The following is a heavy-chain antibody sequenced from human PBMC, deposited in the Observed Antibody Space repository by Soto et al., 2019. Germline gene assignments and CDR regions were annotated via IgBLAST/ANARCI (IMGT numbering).Heavy chain of an antibody. J-gene: IGHJ1*01. CDR1: GGSISRSYW. CDR2: IYHTGTT. V-gene: IGHV4-4*02. Sequence: QVQLQESGPGLVNPSGTLSLTCAVSGGSISRSYWWSWVRQPPGKGLEWIGEIYHTGTTNYNPSLKSRVTISVDKSRNQFSLKLSSVTAADPAVYYCATYRDCSGGPCYPSTAEYFQHWGQGTLVSVSS. D-gene: IGHD2-15*01. CDR3: ATYRDCSGGPCYPSTAEYFQH.